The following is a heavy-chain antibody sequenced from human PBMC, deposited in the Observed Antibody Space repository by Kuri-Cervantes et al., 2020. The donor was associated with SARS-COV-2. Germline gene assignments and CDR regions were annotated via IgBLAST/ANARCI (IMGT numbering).Heavy chain of an antibody. CDR2: ISAYNGNT. J-gene: IGHJ5*02. Sequence: ASVKVSCKASGYTFTSYGISWVRQAPGQGLEWMGWISAYNGNTNYAQKLQGRVTMTTDTSTSTAYMELRSLRSDDTAVYYCARSVREYDFWSGYPNWLDPWGQGTLVTVSS. D-gene: IGHD3-3*01. CDR1: GYTFTSYG. V-gene: IGHV1-18*01. CDR3: ARSVREYDFWSGYPNWLDP.